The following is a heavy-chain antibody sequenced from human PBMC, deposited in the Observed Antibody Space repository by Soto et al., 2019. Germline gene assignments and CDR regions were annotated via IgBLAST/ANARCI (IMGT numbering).Heavy chain of an antibody. D-gene: IGHD3-10*01. Sequence: SETLSLTCTVSGGSISSGGYYWSWIRQHPGKGLEWIGYIYYSGSTYYNPSLKSRVTISVDTSKNQFSLKLSSVTAADTAVYYCARGITMVRGVLLDAFDIWGQGTMVTVSS. CDR3: ARGITMVRGVLLDAFDI. CDR1: GGSISSGGYY. V-gene: IGHV4-31*03. J-gene: IGHJ3*02. CDR2: IYYSGST.